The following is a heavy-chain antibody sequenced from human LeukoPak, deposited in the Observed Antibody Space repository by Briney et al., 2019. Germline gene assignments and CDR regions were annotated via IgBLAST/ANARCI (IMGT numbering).Heavy chain of an antibody. CDR1: GFTFSSYS. V-gene: IGHV3-21*01. D-gene: IGHD2-2*01. Sequence: PGGSLRLSCAASGFTFSSYSMNWVRQAPGKGLEWVSSISSSSSYIYYADSVKGRFTISRDNAKNSLYLQMNSLRAEDTAVYYCARAGSAWRPATAHWFDPWGQGTLVTVSS. J-gene: IGHJ5*02. CDR3: ARAGSAWRPATAHWFDP. CDR2: ISSSSSYI.